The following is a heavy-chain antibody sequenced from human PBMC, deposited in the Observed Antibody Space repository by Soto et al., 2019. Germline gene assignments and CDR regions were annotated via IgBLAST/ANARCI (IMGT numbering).Heavy chain of an antibody. J-gene: IGHJ6*02. Sequence: QVQLVQSGAEVKKPGASVKVSCKASGYTFTSYGVSWVRQAPGQGLEWMGWISAYNGNTNYAQKLQGRVTMTTDTSTSTAYMELRSLRSDDTAVYYCARAAMVTEPNRREGNYYYYGMDVWGQGTTVTVSS. V-gene: IGHV1-18*01. CDR2: ISAYNGNT. D-gene: IGHD5-18*01. CDR3: ARAAMVTEPNRREGNYYYYGMDV. CDR1: GYTFTSYG.